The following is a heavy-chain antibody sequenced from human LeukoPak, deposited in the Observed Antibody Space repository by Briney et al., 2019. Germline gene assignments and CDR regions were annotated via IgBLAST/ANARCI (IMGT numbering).Heavy chain of an antibody. J-gene: IGHJ4*02. CDR3: AREDDWNYEDY. Sequence: GGSLRLSCAASGFTFSNYWMSWVRQAPGKGLEWVANIKQDGSEKYYVNSVKGRFTISRDNAKNSLYLQMNSLRAEDTAIYYCAREDDWNYEDYWGQGALVTVSS. CDR2: IKQDGSEK. V-gene: IGHV3-7*01. D-gene: IGHD1-7*01. CDR1: GFTFSNYW.